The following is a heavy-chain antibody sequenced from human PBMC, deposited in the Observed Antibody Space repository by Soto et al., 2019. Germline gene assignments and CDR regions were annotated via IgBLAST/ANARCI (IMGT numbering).Heavy chain of an antibody. CDR3: ARQHSSSWFNWFDP. CDR2: IKQDGSEK. V-gene: IGHV3-7*01. D-gene: IGHD6-13*01. J-gene: IGHJ5*02. Sequence: GGSLRLSCAASGFTFSSYWMSWVRQAPGKGLEWVANIKQDGSEKYYVDSVKGRFTISRDNAKNSLYLQMNSLRAEDTAVYYCARQHSSSWFNWFDPWGQGTLVTVSS. CDR1: GFTFSSYW.